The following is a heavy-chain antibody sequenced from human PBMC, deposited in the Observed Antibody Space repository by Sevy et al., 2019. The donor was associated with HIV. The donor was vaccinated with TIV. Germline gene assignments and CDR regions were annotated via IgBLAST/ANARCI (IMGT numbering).Heavy chain of an antibody. D-gene: IGHD6-13*01. V-gene: IGHV3-30-3*01. CDR3: ARDGSSSWKRELYYYYGMDV. CDR2: ISYDGSNK. CDR1: GFTFSSYA. J-gene: IGHJ6*02. Sequence: GGSLRLSCAASGFTFSSYAMHWVRQAPGKGLEWVAVISYDGSNKYYADSVKGRFTISRENSKNTLYLQMNSLRAEYTAEYYCARDGSSSWKRELYYYYGMDVWGQGTTVTVSS.